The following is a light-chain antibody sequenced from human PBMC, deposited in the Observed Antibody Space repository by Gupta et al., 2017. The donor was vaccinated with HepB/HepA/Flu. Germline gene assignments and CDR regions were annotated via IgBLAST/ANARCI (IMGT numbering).Light chain of an antibody. V-gene: IGKV3-11*01. CDR2: DTS. Sequence: IVLTQSPATLSLSPGERATLSCRASQSVSSYLAWYQQKPGRAPRLLIYDTSNRAPGVPARFSGSGSGTEFTLTISSREPEDFAVYYCQQRSNCPYTFGQGTKVEIK. J-gene: IGKJ2*01. CDR1: QSVSSY. CDR3: QQRSNCPYT.